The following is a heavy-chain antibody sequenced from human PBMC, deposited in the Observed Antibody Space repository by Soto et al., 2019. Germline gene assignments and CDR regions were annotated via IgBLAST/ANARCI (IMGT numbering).Heavy chain of an antibody. CDR2: MYYSRTT. J-gene: IGHJ5*02. D-gene: IGHD6-25*01. CDR1: GGSISSSDFY. CDR3: AVVDSTGNWFDP. V-gene: IGHV4-39*01. Sequence: QLQLQESGPGLVKPSETLSLTCTVSGGSISSSDFYWGWLRQTPGKRLEFIGSMYYSRTTNFNPSLKSRITISVDTSNNQFTLKLTSVTAEDTAVYYCAVVDSTGNWFDPCGEGALVTVSS.